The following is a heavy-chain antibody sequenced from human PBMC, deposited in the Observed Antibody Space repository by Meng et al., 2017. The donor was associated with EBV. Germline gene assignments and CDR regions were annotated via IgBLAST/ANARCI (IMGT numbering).Heavy chain of an antibody. V-gene: IGHV1-18*01. CDR3: ARGLDYFDY. J-gene: IGHJ4*02. CDR2: ISAYNGNT. CDR1: GYNFTSYG. Sequence: FPPVLPGAEVKKPVASVNVSCKASGYNFTSYGISCVRQAPGQGLEWMGWISAYNGNTNYAQKLQGRVTMTTDTSTNTAYLELRSLRSYDTAVYYCARGLDYFDYWGQGTLVTVFS.